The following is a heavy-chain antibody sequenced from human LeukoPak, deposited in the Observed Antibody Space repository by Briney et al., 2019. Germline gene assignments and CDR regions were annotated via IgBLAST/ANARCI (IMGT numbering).Heavy chain of an antibody. CDR1: GGSLRSSTYY. V-gene: IGHV4-39*02. Sequence: SETLSLTCTVSGGSLRSSTYYCAWIRQPPGKGLEWLGSTHYDGSTFNNPSLKSRVTMSIDKSRNPLSLKMTSVTAEDTAVYYCAKDNRSLLDSWGQGILVTVSS. D-gene: IGHD2-15*01. J-gene: IGHJ4*02. CDR3: AKDNRSLLDS. CDR2: THYDGST.